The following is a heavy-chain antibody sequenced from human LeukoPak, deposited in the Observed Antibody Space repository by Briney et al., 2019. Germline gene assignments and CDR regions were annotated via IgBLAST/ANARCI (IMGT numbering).Heavy chain of an antibody. CDR2: IYYSGST. V-gene: IGHV4-39*02. D-gene: IGHD3-9*01. Sequence: SETLSLTCTISGGSITGSSYYWGWIRQAPGKGLEWIGNIYYSGSTYYNSSLKSRVTISIDTSKNHFSLRLTSVTASDTAVYFCTRGSYDVLTGRSTLGEYWGQGTLVAVSS. CDR3: TRGSYDVLTGRSTLGEY. J-gene: IGHJ4*02. CDR1: GGSITGSSYY.